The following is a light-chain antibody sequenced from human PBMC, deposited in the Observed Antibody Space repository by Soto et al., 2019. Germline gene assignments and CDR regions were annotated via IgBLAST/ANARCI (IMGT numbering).Light chain of an antibody. J-gene: IGKJ1*01. CDR1: LPISNY. Sequence: DIPMTQSPTSLSASVGDRVTIICRASLPISNYLAWYQQKPGKAPKLLIYDASSLESGVPSRFSGSGSGTEFTLTISSLQPDDFATYYCQQYETYSFGQGTKVDI. V-gene: IGKV1-5*02. CDR3: QQYETYS. CDR2: DAS.